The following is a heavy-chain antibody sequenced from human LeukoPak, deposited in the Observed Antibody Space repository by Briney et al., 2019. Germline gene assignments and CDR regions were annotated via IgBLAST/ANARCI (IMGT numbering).Heavy chain of an antibody. CDR2: IKQDGSEK. CDR3: AKEYYYDSSGYYWLPDY. CDR1: GFTFSSYW. J-gene: IGHJ4*02. V-gene: IGHV3-7*03. D-gene: IGHD3-22*01. Sequence: GGSLRLSCAASGFTFSSYWMSWVRQAPGKGLEWVANIKQDGSEKYYVDSVKGRFTISRDNAKNTLYLQMNSLRAEDTAVYYCAKEYYYDSSGYYWLPDYWGQGTLVTVSS.